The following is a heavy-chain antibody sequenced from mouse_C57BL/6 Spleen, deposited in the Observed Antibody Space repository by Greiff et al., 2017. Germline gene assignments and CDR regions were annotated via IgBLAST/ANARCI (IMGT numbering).Heavy chain of an antibody. J-gene: IGHJ3*01. V-gene: IGHV5-15*01. CDR1: GFTFSDYG. CDR2: ISNLAYSI. D-gene: IGHD2-4*01. Sequence: EVMLVESGGGLVQPGGSLKLSCAASGFTFSDYGMAWVRQAPRKGPEWVAFISNLAYSIYYADPVTGRFPISRENAKNTLYLEMSSLRSEDTDMYYCARQDDYAAWFAYWGQGTLVTVSA. CDR3: ARQDDYAAWFAY.